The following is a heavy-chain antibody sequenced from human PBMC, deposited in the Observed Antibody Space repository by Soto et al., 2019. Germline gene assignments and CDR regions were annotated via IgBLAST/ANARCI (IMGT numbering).Heavy chain of an antibody. V-gene: IGHV3-23*01. Sequence: GGSLRLSCAASGFTFGNDAMSWVRQAPGKGLEWVSAISGSSGSTYYAHSVKGRLTITRDNSKNTLYLQMNRLSAEDTAVYYCAKESGAYYYYYMDVLGKGTTVTVPS. J-gene: IGHJ6*03. CDR3: AKESGAYYYYYMDV. CDR2: ISGSSGST. CDR1: GFTFGNDA.